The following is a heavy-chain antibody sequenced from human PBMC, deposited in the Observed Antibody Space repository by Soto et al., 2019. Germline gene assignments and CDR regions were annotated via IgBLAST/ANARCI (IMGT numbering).Heavy chain of an antibody. D-gene: IGHD5-12*01. CDR2: ISSSSSYI. CDR1: GFTFSTYS. J-gene: IGHJ4*02. CDR3: ARDAHWSGVATNGFDY. V-gene: IGHV3-21*01. Sequence: EVQLVESGGGLVKPGGSLRLSCAASGFTFSTYSMNWVRQAPGKGLEWVSSISSSSSYIYYADSVKGRFTISRDNAKNSLYLQMNSLSAEDTAVYYCARDAHWSGVATNGFDYWGQGTLVTVSS.